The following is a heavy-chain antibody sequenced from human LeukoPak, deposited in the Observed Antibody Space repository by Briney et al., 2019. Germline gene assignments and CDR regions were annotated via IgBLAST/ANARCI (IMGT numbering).Heavy chain of an antibody. CDR1: GFTFSNYY. Sequence: PGGSLRLSCAASGFTFSNYYMSWIRQAPGKGLEWVSYISSSSSYTNYADSVKGRFTISRDNAKNSLYLQMNSLRAEDTAVYYCARTPVPLPGLGNYFDYWGQGTLVTVSS. D-gene: IGHD1-1*01. V-gene: IGHV3-11*03. CDR3: ARTPVPLPGLGNYFDY. CDR2: ISSSSSYT. J-gene: IGHJ4*02.